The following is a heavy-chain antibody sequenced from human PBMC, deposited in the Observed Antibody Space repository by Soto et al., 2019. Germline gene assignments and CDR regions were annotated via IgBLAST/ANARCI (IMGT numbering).Heavy chain of an antibody. J-gene: IGHJ4*02. Sequence: PGGSLRLSCAASGFTFSSYAMHWVRQAPGKGLEWVAVISYDGSNKYYADSVKGRFTISRDNSKNTLYLQMNSLRAEDTAVYYCARDHYDSSGSDPHWGQGTLVTVSS. CDR3: ARDHYDSSGSDPH. D-gene: IGHD3-22*01. CDR2: ISYDGSNK. V-gene: IGHV3-30-3*01. CDR1: GFTFSSYA.